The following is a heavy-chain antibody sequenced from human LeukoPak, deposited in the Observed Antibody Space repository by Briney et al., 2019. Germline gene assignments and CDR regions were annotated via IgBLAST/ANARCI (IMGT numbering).Heavy chain of an antibody. J-gene: IGHJ6*04. CDR3: AKWGGSGSSYYYYYYGMNV. CDR2: INHSGST. V-gene: IGHV4-34*01. D-gene: IGHD3-10*01. Sequence: SETLSLTCAVYGGSSSGYYWSWIRQPPGKGLEWIGEINHSGSTNYNPSLKSRVTISVDTSKNQFSLKLSSVTAADTAVYYCAKWGGSGSSYYYYYYGMNVWGKGTTVTVSS. CDR1: GGSSSGYY.